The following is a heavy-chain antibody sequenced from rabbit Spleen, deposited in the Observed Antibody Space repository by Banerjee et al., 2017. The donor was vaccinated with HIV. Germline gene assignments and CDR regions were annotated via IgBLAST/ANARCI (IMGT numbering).Heavy chain of an antibody. CDR1: GFSFSSSSY. J-gene: IGHJ6*01. Sequence: QSLEESGGDLVKPGASLTLTCTASGFSFSSSSYMCWVRQAPGKGLEWIACIDIGSSGFTYFATWAKGRFTCSKTSSTTVTLQMTSLTAADTATYFCARDTSSSFASYGMDLWGPGTLVTVS. CDR3: ARDTSSSFASYGMDL. CDR2: IDIGSSGFT. D-gene: IGHD1-1*01. V-gene: IGHV1S40*01.